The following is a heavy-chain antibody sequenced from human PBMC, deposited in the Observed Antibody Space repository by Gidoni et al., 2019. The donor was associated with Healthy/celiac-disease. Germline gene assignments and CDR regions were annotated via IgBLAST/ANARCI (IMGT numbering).Heavy chain of an antibody. V-gene: IGHV3-23*01. CDR3: AKGGVEYQLLLDY. D-gene: IGHD2-2*01. J-gene: IGHJ4*02. Sequence: VKGRFTISRDNSKNTLYLQMNSLRAEDTAVYYCAKGGVEYQLLLDYWGQGTLVTVSS.